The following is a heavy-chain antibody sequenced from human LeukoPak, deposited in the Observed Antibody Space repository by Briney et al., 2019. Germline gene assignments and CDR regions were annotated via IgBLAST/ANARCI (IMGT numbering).Heavy chain of an antibody. CDR1: GFTFSSFD. D-gene: IGHD3-9*01. CDR2: ISSSGSII. J-gene: IGHJ4*02. V-gene: IGHV3-48*03. CDR3: ARPPALNY. Sequence: PGGSLRLSCTASGFTFSSFDMNWVRQAPGKGLEWVSYISSSGSIIYYADSVKGRFNISRDNAKNSLYLQMHSLRAEDTAVYYCARPPALNYWGQGTLVTVPS.